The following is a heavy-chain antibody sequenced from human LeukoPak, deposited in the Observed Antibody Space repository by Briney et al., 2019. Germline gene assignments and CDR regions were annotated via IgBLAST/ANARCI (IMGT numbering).Heavy chain of an antibody. D-gene: IGHD1-14*01. CDR3: TRDPRNLDY. Sequence: PGGSLRLSCAVSGFTFSDTYMTWIRQAPGKGLESLSYISPSGTDISYADSVKGRFTTSRDNAKNSLYLQMNSLRVEDTAVYYCTRDPRNLDYWGQGTLVTVSS. CDR1: GFTFSDTY. J-gene: IGHJ4*02. V-gene: IGHV3-11*01. CDR2: ISPSGTDI.